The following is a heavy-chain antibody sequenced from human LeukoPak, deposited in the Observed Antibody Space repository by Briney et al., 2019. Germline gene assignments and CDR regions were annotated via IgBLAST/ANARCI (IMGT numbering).Heavy chain of an antibody. CDR3: ARGLYNTSSCPHFDY. CDR2: LSGSSSTI. J-gene: IGHJ4*02. CDR1: GFTFSSYS. V-gene: IGHV3-48*01. Sequence: HPGGSLRLSCAASGFTFSSYSMNWVRQAPGKGLEWISYLSGSSSTIYYADSVEGRFTISRDNAKDSLYLQMNSLRVEDTAVYYCARGLYNTSSCPHFDYWGQGTLVTVSS. D-gene: IGHD1-1*01.